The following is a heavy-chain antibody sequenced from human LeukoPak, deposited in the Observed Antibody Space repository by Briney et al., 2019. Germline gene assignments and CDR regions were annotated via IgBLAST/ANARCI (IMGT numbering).Heavy chain of an antibody. Sequence: PSETLSLTCAVYGGSFSGYYWSWIRQPPGKGLEWIGEINHSGSTNYNPSLKSRVTISVDTSKNKFSLKLSSVTAADTAVYYCARGLSNYVFFPSIEYWGQGTLVTVSS. V-gene: IGHV4-34*01. J-gene: IGHJ4*02. CDR3: ARGLSNYVFFPSIEY. CDR2: INHSGST. D-gene: IGHD4-11*01. CDR1: GGSFSGYY.